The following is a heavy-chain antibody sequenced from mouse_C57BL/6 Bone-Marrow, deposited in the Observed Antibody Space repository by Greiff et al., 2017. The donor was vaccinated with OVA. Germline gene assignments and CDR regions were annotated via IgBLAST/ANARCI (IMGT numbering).Heavy chain of an antibody. CDR2: ISSGSSTI. V-gene: IGHV5-17*01. Sequence: EVMLVESGGGLVKPGGSLKLSCAASGFTFSDYGMHWVRQAPEKGLEWVAYISSGSSTIYYADTVTGRFTISRANAKNTLFLQMTSLRSEDTAMYYCARPGDYGGFDYWGQGTTLTVSS. D-gene: IGHD2-4*01. CDR1: GFTFSDYG. CDR3: ARPGDYGGFDY. J-gene: IGHJ2*01.